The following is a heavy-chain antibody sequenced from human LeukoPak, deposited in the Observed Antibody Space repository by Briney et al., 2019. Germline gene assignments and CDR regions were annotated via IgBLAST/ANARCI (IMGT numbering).Heavy chain of an antibody. CDR1: GFSLSNYN. CDR3: AKGGLWSYYYYMDV. Sequence: GGSLRLSCAASGFSLSNYNMHWVRQAPGKGLEWVAFIRNDGSNKYYADSVKGRFTISRDNSKNTLYLQMNSPRAEDTAVYYCAKGGLWSYYYYMDVWGKGTTVTVSS. CDR2: IRNDGSNK. V-gene: IGHV3-30*02. J-gene: IGHJ6*03. D-gene: IGHD3-16*01.